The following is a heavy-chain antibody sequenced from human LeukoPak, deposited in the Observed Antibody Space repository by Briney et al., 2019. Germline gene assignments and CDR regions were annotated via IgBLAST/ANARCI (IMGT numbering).Heavy chain of an antibody. CDR2: ISGSGGST. CDR1: GFTFGSYA. D-gene: IGHD3-9*01. Sequence: GGSLRLSCAASGFTFGSYAMSWVRQAPGKGLEWVSTISGSGGSTYYADSVKGRFTISRDNSTNALYLKMNSLRVEDTAVYYCAKDLLVLRYFDWLLSGLDYWGQGTLVTVSS. CDR3: AKDLLVLRYFDWLLSGLDY. J-gene: IGHJ4*02. V-gene: IGHV3-23*01.